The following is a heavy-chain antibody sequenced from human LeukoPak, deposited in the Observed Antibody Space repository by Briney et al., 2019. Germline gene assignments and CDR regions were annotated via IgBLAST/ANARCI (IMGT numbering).Heavy chain of an antibody. Sequence: GGSPRLSCAEPGFTFSISGMHWVRHAPGKGVGRGADIWYDGSKKYYADSVKVRFTIARDNSKNTLYLQKNSLRVEDTAVYYCARAQYYGSSGYVDAFDMWGQGTMVTVSS. CDR1: GFTFSISG. D-gene: IGHD3-22*01. CDR2: IWYDGSKK. CDR3: ARAQYYGSSGYVDAFDM. J-gene: IGHJ3*02. V-gene: IGHV3-33*01.